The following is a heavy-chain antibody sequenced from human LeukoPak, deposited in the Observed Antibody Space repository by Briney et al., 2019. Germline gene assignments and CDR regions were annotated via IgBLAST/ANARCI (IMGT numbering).Heavy chain of an antibody. V-gene: IGHV3-15*01. Sequence: GGSLRLSCAASGFTFSSYEMNWVRQAPGKGLEWVGRIKSETDGGTTDYAAPVKGRFTISRDDSKTTLYLRMNSLKTEDTAVYYCTTDGDYGSGSPDYWGQGTLVTVSS. D-gene: IGHD3-10*01. CDR2: IKSETDGGTT. J-gene: IGHJ4*02. CDR1: GFTFSSYE. CDR3: TTDGDYGSGSPDY.